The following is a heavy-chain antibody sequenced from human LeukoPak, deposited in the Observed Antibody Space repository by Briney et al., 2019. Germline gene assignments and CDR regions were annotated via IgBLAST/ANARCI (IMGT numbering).Heavy chain of an antibody. CDR1: GGTFSSYA. J-gene: IGHJ4*02. Sequence: SVKVSCKASGGTFSSYAISWVRQAPGQGLEWMGGIIPIFGTANYAQKFQGRVTVTADESTSTAYMELSSLRSEDTAVYYCARDSRRLRSDYFDYWGQGTLVTVSS. V-gene: IGHV1-69*13. D-gene: IGHD5-12*01. CDR2: IIPIFGTA. CDR3: ARDSRRLRSDYFDY.